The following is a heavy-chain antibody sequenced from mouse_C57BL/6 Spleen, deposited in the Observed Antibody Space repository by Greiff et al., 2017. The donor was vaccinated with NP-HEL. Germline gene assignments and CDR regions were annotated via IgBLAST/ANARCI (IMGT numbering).Heavy chain of an antibody. V-gene: IGHV1-4*01. J-gene: IGHJ2*01. CDR1: GYTFTSYT. Sequence: VKLVESGAELARPGASVKMSCKASGYTFTSYTMHWVKQRPGQGLEWIGYINPSSGYTKYNQKFKDKATLTADKSSSTAYMQLSSLTSEDSAVYYCAIGEGFDYWGQGTTLTVSS. CDR2: INPSSGYT. D-gene: IGHD2-14*01. CDR3: AIGEGFDY.